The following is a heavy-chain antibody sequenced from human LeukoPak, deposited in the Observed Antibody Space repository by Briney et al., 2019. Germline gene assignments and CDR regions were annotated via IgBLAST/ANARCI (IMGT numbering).Heavy chain of an antibody. CDR2: ISGSGAST. J-gene: IGHJ5*02. V-gene: IGHV3-23*01. CDR3: AKGASSGWLLYWFDP. CDR1: GFTFSDYA. Sequence: GGSLRLSCAASGFTFSDYAMTWVRQPPGKGLQWVSGISGSGASTYHGASVKGRFIISRDNSKNTLYLQIDSLRAEDTAVYYCAKGASSGWLLYWFDPWGQGTLVTVSS. D-gene: IGHD6-19*01.